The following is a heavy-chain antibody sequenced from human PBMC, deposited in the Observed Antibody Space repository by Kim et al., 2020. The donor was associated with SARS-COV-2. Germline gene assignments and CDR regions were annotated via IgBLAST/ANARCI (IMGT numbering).Heavy chain of an antibody. Sequence: GGSLRLSCAASGFTFSNAWMNWVRQAPGKGLEWVGRIKSKINGGTTGYAAPVKGRFTISRDDSKNTLYLQMSSLKTEATAVYYCTSDLGDYGGGDCYSRVWGLGTTVTVSS. D-gene: IGHD2-21*02. CDR2: IKSKINGGTT. J-gene: IGHJ6*02. CDR1: GFTFSNAW. CDR3: TSDLGDYGGGDCYSRV. V-gene: IGHV3-15*01.